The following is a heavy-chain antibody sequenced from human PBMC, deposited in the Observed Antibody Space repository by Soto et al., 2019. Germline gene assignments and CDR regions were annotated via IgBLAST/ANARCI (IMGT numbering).Heavy chain of an antibody. D-gene: IGHD5-12*01. Sequence: AGGSLRLSCAAFGFTFSSYGMHWVRQAPGKGLEWVALISYDGRNKFYADSVRGRFAISRDNAKSRLYLQMDSLRADDTSFYFCARDKFSDIVATNRYYYGMDVWGQGTTVTVSS. J-gene: IGHJ6*02. CDR1: GFTFSSYG. CDR3: ARDKFSDIVATNRYYYGMDV. V-gene: IGHV3-30*03. CDR2: ISYDGRNK.